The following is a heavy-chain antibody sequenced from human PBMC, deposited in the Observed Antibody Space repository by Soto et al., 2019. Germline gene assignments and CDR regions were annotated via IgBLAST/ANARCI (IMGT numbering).Heavy chain of an antibody. CDR3: ASTYSTSWYSFDP. CDR2: IFSNDEK. Sequence: QVTVKESGPVLVKPTETLTLTCTVSGFSLSNAGLGVSWVRQPPGKALEWLAHIFSNDEKSYSTSLKSRLTISKDTSKIQVVLTMTNMDPVDTATYYCASTYSTSWYSFDPWGQGTLVTVSS. CDR1: GFSLSNAGLG. J-gene: IGHJ5*02. V-gene: IGHV2-26*01. D-gene: IGHD6-13*01.